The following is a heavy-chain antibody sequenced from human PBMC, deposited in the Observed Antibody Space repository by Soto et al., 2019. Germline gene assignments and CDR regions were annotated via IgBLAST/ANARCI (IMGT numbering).Heavy chain of an antibody. CDR1: GFSFSSYA. CDR2: ISSSDGST. Sequence: EVQLLESGGGLVQPGGSLRLSCVASGFSFSSYAMSWVRQAPGKGLEWVSVISSSDGSTYYADSVKGRFTISRDNSKNTLYLQMNSLRAEDTAVYYCARDMERYAWYEDYWGQGTLVTGSS. J-gene: IGHJ4*02. V-gene: IGHV3-23*01. CDR3: ARDMERYAWYEDY. D-gene: IGHD6-13*01.